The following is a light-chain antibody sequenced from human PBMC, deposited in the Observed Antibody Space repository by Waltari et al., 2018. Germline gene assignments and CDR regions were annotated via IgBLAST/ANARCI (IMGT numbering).Light chain of an antibody. J-gene: IGLJ1*01. Sequence: QSALTQPASVSGSPGPSITISCPGTSRDVGAYNFFSWYQPHPGKAPHLIIYEVSERPPGVSNRFSGSKSDNTASLTISGLQAEDEADYYCSSYTTSTAPGVFGAGTKVTVL. CDR2: EVS. CDR3: SSYTTSTAPGV. V-gene: IGLV2-14*01. CDR1: SRDVGAYNF.